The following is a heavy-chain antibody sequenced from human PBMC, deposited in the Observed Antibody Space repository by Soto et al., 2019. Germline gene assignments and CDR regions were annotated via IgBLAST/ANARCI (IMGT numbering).Heavy chain of an antibody. CDR1: GFTFSDYY. J-gene: IGHJ4*02. CDR2: ISSIGNTI. CDR3: ARRDPAMGIAAFGY. Sequence: QVQLVESGGGLVKPGGSLRLSCAASGFTFSDYYMNWIRQAPGKGLEWVSYISSIGNTIYYAVSVKGRFTISRDNAKNSLYMQMKSLRAEDTAVYYCARRDPAMGIAAFGYWGQGTLVTVSS. D-gene: IGHD5-18*01. V-gene: IGHV3-11*01.